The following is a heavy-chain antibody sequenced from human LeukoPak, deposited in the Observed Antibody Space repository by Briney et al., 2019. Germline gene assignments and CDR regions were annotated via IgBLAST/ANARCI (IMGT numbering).Heavy chain of an antibody. V-gene: IGHV3-11*06. CDR1: GFTFSDYY. J-gene: IGHJ4*02. CDR2: ISSSSSYT. CDR3: ASGPESSSWWYYFDY. Sequence: GGSLRLSCAASGFTFSDYYMSWIRQAPGKGLEWVSYISSSSSYTNYADSVKGRFTISRDNAKNSLYLQMNSLRAEDTDVYYCASGPESSSWWYYFDYWGQGTLVTVSS. D-gene: IGHD6-13*01.